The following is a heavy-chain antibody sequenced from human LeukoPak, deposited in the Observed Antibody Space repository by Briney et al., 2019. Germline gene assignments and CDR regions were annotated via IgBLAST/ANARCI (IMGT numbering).Heavy chain of an antibody. Sequence: SETLSLTCSVSGGSISSHNHHWDWIRQPPGNGLEWIGSIHHSGATYSNPSLPSRLTLSVDMSKNHFSLNLSSVTAADTAVYYCARRDNSFDSWGPGTLVTVSS. V-gene: IGHV4-39*02. D-gene: IGHD5-24*01. CDR1: GGSISSHNHH. CDR2: IHHSGAT. J-gene: IGHJ4*02. CDR3: ARRDNSFDS.